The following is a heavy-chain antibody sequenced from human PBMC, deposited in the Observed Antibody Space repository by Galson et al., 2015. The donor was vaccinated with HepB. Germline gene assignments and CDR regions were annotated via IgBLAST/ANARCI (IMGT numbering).Heavy chain of an antibody. CDR1: GGSISSYY. CDR3: ARDSAVEWFGSFDI. V-gene: IGHV4-4*07. J-gene: IGHJ3*02. D-gene: IGHD3-3*01. CDR2: IYTSGST. Sequence: TCTVSGGSISSYYWSWIRQPAGKGLEWIGRIYTSGSTNYNPSLKSRVTMSVDTSKNQFSLKLSSVTAADTAVYYCARDSAVEWFGSFDIWGQGTMVTVSS.